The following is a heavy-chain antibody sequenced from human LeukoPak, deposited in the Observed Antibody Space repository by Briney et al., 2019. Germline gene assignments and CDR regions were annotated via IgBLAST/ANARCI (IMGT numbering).Heavy chain of an antibody. CDR1: GGSISSGNW. J-gene: IGHJ6*03. Sequence: SETLSLTCAVSGGSISSGNWWSWVRQPPGKGLEWIGEIFHSERTNYSPSLKSRVTISVDKSRNQFSLKLSSVTAADTAVYYCARTTEGGYTYDYFYYYYMDVWGKGTTVTISS. V-gene: IGHV4-4*02. D-gene: IGHD5-18*01. CDR2: IFHSERT. CDR3: ARTTEGGYTYDYFYYYYMDV.